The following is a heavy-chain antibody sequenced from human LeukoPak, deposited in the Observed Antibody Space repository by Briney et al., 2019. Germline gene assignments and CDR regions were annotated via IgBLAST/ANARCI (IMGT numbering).Heavy chain of an antibody. CDR3: ARDRNWEHQGAFDY. CDR1: GGTFSSYA. J-gene: IGHJ4*02. Sequence: GASVKVSCKASGGTFSSYAISWVRQAPGQGLEWMGRIIPIFGTANYAQKFQGRVTITTDESTSTAYMELSSLRSEDTAVYYCARDRNWEHQGAFDYWCQGTLVTVSS. V-gene: IGHV1-69*05. D-gene: IGHD7-27*01. CDR2: IIPIFGTA.